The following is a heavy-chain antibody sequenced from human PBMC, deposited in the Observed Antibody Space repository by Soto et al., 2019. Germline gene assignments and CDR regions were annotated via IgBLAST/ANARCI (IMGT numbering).Heavy chain of an antibody. D-gene: IGHD3-16*02. Sequence: EVQLVESGGGLVQPGGSLRLSCVASGFTFSVYWMTWVRQAPGKGLEWVANVKQDGSEENYVDSVKGRFTISRVNAKNSVYLQMTSLRAEDTALYYCARGAFPTWGSYPLDYWGQGTLVTVSS. V-gene: IGHV3-7*04. CDR1: GFTFSVYW. CDR3: ARGAFPTWGSYPLDY. CDR2: VKQDGSEE. J-gene: IGHJ4*02.